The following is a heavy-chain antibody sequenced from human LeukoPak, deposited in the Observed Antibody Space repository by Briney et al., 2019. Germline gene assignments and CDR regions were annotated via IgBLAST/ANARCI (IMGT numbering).Heavy chain of an antibody. CDR3: ARGWFGRGGDLDY. CDR1: GGTFSSYA. J-gene: IGHJ4*02. Sequence: ASVKVSCKASGGTFSSYAISWVRQAPGQGLEWMGGIIPILGTANYAQKFQGRVTITTDESTSTAYMELSSLRSEDTAVYYCARGWFGRGGDLDYWGQGTLVTVSS. D-gene: IGHD3-10*01. CDR2: IIPILGTA. V-gene: IGHV1-69*05.